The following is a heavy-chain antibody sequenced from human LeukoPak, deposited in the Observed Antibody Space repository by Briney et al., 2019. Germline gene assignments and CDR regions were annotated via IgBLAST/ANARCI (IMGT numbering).Heavy chain of an antibody. D-gene: IGHD5-12*01. V-gene: IGHV4-30-2*01. CDR3: ARGPSGLRSPFNT. Sequence: SKTLSLTCTVSGGSISSGGYYWSWIRQPPGKGLEWIGYIYHSGSPYYNPSLTSRATISVDTSRNQVSLKLTSVTAADTAVYYCARGPSGLRSPFNTWGQGTTVTVSS. CDR1: GGSISSGGYY. J-gene: IGHJ3*02. CDR2: IYHSGSP.